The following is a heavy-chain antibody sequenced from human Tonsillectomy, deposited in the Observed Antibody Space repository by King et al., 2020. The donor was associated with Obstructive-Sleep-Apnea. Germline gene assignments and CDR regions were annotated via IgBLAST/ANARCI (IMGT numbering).Heavy chain of an antibody. CDR3: ARSSGSYFNWFDP. CDR2: IYYSGST. CDR1: GGSISSSSYY. V-gene: IGHV4-39*07. Sequence: LQMQESGPGLVKPSETLSLTCTVSGGSISSSSYYWGWIRQPPGKGLEWIGSIYYSGSTYYNPSLKSRVTISVDTSKNQFSLKLSSVAAADTAVYYCARSSGSYFNWFDPWGQGTLVTVSS. D-gene: IGHD1-26*01. J-gene: IGHJ5*02.